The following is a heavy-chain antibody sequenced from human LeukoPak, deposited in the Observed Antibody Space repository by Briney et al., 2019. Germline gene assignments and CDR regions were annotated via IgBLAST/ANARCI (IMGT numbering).Heavy chain of an antibody. CDR3: ARWGNNKILDY. D-gene: IGHD1/OR15-1a*01. Sequence: GGSLRLSCVASGFTFSSQGMHWIRQAPGKGLEWVAVIWYDGSDKYYADSVKGRFIISRDNSKNTLDLQMNSLRAEDTAVYYCARWGNNKILDYWGQGTLVTVSS. J-gene: IGHJ4*02. V-gene: IGHV3-33*01. CDR1: GFTFSSQG. CDR2: IWYDGSDK.